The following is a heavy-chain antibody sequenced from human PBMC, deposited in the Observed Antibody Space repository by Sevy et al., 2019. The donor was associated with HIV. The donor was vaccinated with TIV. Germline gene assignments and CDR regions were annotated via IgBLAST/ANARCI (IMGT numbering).Heavy chain of an antibody. D-gene: IGHD2-2*01. CDR1: GFTFSSYA. J-gene: IGHJ5*02. V-gene: IGHV3-23*01. Sequence: GSLRLSCAASGFTFSSYAMSWVRQAPGKGLEWVSAISGSGGSTYYADSVKGRFTISRDNSKNTLYLQMNSLRAEDTAVYYCAKDFISDIVVVPAANNWFDPWGQGTLVTVSS. CDR2: ISGSGGST. CDR3: AKDFISDIVVVPAANNWFDP.